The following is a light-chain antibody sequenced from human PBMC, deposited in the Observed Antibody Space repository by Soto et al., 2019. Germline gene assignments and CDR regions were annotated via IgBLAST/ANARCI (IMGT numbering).Light chain of an antibody. CDR1: DSDISNYNY. CDR2: GVT. CDR3: SSYTSYTTLWV. V-gene: IGLV2-14*01. J-gene: IGLJ3*02. Sequence: QSALTQPTSVSGSPGQSITISCTGTDSDISNYNYVSWYQQHPGKAPKLMIYGVTNRPSGVSDRFSGSKSGNAASLTISGIQAEDEADYYCSSYTSYTTLWVFGGGTQLTVL.